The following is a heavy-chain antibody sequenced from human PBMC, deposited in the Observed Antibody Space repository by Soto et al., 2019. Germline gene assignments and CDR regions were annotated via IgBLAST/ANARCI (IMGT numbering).Heavy chain of an antibody. Sequence: EQLVESGGGLVQPGGSLRLSCTTSGFTFRNHWMHWVRQATGQGLEGVSRISTDGSFTTYADSVKGRFTISRDNAKNTVYLQMISLRVEDTALYYSATPRSKSSSGFDLWGQGTMVTVSS. D-gene: IGHD6-6*01. CDR3: ATPRSKSSSGFDL. V-gene: IGHV3-74*03. CDR1: GFTFRNHW. CDR2: ISTDGSFT. J-gene: IGHJ3*01.